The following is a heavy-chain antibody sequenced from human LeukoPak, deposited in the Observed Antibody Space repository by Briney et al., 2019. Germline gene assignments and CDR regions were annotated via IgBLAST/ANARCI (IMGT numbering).Heavy chain of an antibody. CDR3: ARQESSYGSGSYFDY. D-gene: IGHD3-10*01. CDR2: ISYSGST. Sequence: PSETLSLTCTVSGGSISTYYWTWIRQPPGKGLEWIGSISYSGSTNNSPSLEGRVTMSVDTSKNQFSLKLSSVTAADTAMYFCARQESSYGSGSYFDYWGQGILVTVSS. CDR1: GGSISTYY. V-gene: IGHV4-59*08. J-gene: IGHJ4*02.